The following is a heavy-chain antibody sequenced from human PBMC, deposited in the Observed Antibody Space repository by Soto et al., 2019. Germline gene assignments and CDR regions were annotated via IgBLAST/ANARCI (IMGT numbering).Heavy chain of an antibody. CDR1: GFTFSSYE. V-gene: IGHV3-48*03. CDR3: ARCGSGSYCLYGMDV. D-gene: IGHD3-10*01. Sequence: RESLKISCAASGFTFSSYEMNWVRQAPGKELEWVSYISSSGSTIYYADSVKGRFTISRDNAKNSLYLQMNSLRAEDTAVYYCARCGSGSYCLYGMDVWGQGTTVTVS. CDR2: ISSSGSTI. J-gene: IGHJ6*02.